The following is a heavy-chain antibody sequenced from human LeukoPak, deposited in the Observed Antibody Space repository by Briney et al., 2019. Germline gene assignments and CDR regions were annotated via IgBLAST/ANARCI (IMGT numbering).Heavy chain of an antibody. V-gene: IGHV3-23*01. CDR2: ISGSGGST. CDR1: GFTFSSYA. J-gene: IGHJ6*02. CDR3: AKAPRDYRSGYYYYYGMDV. Sequence: GGSLRLSCAASGFTFSSYAMSWVRQAPGKGLEWVSAISGSGGSTYYADSVKGRFTISRDNSKNTLYLQMNSLRAEDTAVYYCAKAPRDYRSGYYYYYGMDVWGQGTTVTVSS. D-gene: IGHD3-16*01.